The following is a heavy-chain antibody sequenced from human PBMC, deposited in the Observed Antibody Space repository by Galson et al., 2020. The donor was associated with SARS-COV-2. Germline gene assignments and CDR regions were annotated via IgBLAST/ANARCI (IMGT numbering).Heavy chain of an antibody. J-gene: IGHJ4*02. CDR3: ASEVLLLWMAGAYFDY. Sequence: GESLQISCAASGFTISGCGMNWVRQAPGKGLGWVAVISYDGSTKYYADSVKDRFTISRDNSKKTRYLQMNSLRAEATAVYYCASEVLLLWMAGAYFDYWGQGTLVTVCS. CDR2: ISYDGSTK. V-gene: IGHV3-30*03. CDR1: GFTISGCG. D-gene: IGHD3-10*01.